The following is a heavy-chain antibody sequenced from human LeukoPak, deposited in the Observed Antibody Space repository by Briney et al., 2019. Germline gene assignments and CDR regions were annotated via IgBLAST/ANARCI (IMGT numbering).Heavy chain of an antibody. V-gene: IGHV3-11*04. CDR2: ISSSGSTI. J-gene: IGHJ4*02. Sequence: GGSLRLSCAASGFTFSDYYMSWVRQAPGKGLEWGSYISSSGSTIYYADSVKGRFTISRDNAKNSLYLQMNSLRAEDTAVYYCASMGDSYGYHFDYWGQGTLVTVSS. CDR1: GFTFSDYY. D-gene: IGHD5-18*01. CDR3: ASMGDSYGYHFDY.